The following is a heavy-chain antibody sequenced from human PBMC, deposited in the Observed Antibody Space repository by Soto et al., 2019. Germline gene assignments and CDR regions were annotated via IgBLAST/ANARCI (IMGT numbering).Heavy chain of an antibody. V-gene: IGHV1-2*02. CDR3: AKDEGGIFDS. Sequence: QVQLVQSGAEVKKPGASLKVSCRASGYTFTAYYIHCVRQAPGQALEWMGWIWPNRGATHYAQQFQGRVTMTRDTSINTVYMELSPVKSDDTAVSYCAKDEGGIFDSWGQGTLVTVSS. CDR1: GYTFTAYY. J-gene: IGHJ4*02. D-gene: IGHD3-16*01. CDR2: IWPNRGAT.